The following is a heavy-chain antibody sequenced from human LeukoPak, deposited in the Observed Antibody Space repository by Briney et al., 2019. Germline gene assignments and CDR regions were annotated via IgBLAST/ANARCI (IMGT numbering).Heavy chain of an antibody. J-gene: IGHJ6*03. D-gene: IGHD4-17*01. V-gene: IGHV1-18*01. Sequence: ASVKVSCKASGYTFTSYGISWVRQAPGQGLEWMGWISAYNGNTNYAQKLQGRVTMTTDTSTSTAYMELRSLRSDDTAVYYCARGHPDYGDPDYYYYMDVWGKGTTVTVSS. CDR3: ARGHPDYGDPDYYYYMDV. CDR1: GYTFTSYG. CDR2: ISAYNGNT.